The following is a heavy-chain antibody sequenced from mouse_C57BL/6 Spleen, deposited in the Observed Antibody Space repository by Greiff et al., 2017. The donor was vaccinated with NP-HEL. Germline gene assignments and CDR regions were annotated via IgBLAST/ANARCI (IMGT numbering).Heavy chain of an antibody. CDR1: GFNITDDY. D-gene: IGHD2-1*01. CDR3: TTGNPFAY. V-gene: IGHV14-4*01. J-gene: IGHJ3*01. CDR2: IDPENGDT. Sequence: VQLQQSGAELVRPGASVKLSCTASGFNITDDYLHWVKQRPEQGLEWIGWIDPENGDTEYASKFQGKATITADTSSNTAYLQLSSLTSEDTAVYYCTTGNPFAYWGQGTLVTVSA.